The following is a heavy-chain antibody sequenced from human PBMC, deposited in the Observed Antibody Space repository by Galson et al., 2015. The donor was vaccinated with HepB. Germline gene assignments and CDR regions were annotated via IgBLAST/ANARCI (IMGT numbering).Heavy chain of an antibody. J-gene: IGHJ4*02. Sequence: SLRLSCAASGFTFSGSAIHWVRQASGKGLEWIGRIRSKANSYATGYAASVKGRFTISREDSKNTAYLQMNSLKTEDTAVYYCTRRGDSGWYGKEDYWGQGTLVTVPS. CDR1: GFTFSGSA. V-gene: IGHV3-73*01. CDR3: TRRGDSGWYGKEDY. D-gene: IGHD6-19*01. CDR2: IRSKANSYAT.